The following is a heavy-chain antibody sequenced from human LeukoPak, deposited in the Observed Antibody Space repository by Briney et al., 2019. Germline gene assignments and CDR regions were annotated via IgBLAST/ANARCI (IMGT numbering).Heavy chain of an antibody. D-gene: IGHD1-26*01. J-gene: IGHJ5*02. CDR3: AKHAHSGSYYSNWFDP. V-gene: IGHV3-30*18. CDR2: ISYDGSNK. Sequence: GGSLRLSCAAFGFTFSSYGMHWVRQAPGKGLEWVAVISYDGSNKYYADSVKGRFTISRDNSKNTLYLQMNSLRAEDTAVYYCAKHAHSGSYYSNWFDPWGQGTLVTVSS. CDR1: GFTFSSYG.